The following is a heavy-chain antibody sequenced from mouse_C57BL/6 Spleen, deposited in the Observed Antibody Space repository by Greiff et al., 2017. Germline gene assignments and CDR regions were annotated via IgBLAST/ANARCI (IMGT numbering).Heavy chain of an antibody. CDR1: GYTFTSYW. CDR2: IDPSDSYT. J-gene: IGHJ3*01. Sequence: QVQLQQPGAELVMPGASVKLSCKASGYTFTSYWLHWVKQRPGQGLEWIGEIDPSDSYTNYNQKFKGKSTLTVDKSSSTAYMQLSSLTSEDSAGYCCAGRGTAQAPAAWFADWGQGTLVTVSA. V-gene: IGHV1-69*01. D-gene: IGHD3-2*02. CDR3: AGRGTAQAPAAWFAD.